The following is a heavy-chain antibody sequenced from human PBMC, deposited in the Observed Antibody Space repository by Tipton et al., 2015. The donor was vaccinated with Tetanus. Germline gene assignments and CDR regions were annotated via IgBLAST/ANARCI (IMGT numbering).Heavy chain of an antibody. D-gene: IGHD6-19*01. V-gene: IGHV3-53*05. CDR3: ARDPNSSGWYPAYFDL. Sequence: SLRLSCVASGFTVSNDYMTWVRQAPGKGLEWVSTMYNSRNGDSTFYADSVKGRFTISRDNSKNTLFLQMSSLRPEDTALYYCARDPNSSGWYPAYFDLWGQGTLVTVSS. CDR2: MYNSRNGDST. J-gene: IGHJ4*02. CDR1: GFTVSNDY.